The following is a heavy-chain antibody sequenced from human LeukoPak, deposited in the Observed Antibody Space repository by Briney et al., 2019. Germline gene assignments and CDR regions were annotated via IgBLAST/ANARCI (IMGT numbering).Heavy chain of an antibody. D-gene: IGHD1-26*01. Sequence: SETLSLTCTVSGGSISNYYWSWIRQPPGKGLEWIGYIYYSGYTNYNPSLKSRVTISLDTSKNQFSLKLSSVTAADTAVYYCARHEPGGGSNVDAFDIWGQGTMVTVSS. CDR2: IYYSGYT. CDR3: ARHEPGGGSNVDAFDI. V-gene: IGHV4-59*08. J-gene: IGHJ3*02. CDR1: GGSISNYY.